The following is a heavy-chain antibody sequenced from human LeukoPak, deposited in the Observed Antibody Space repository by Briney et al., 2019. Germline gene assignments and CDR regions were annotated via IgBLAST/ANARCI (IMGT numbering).Heavy chain of an antibody. D-gene: IGHD6-19*01. CDR2: ISSSSSYI. J-gene: IGHJ4*02. CDR1: GFTFSSYS. CDR3: ARDQDIAVAGTLDY. Sequence: GGSPRLSCAASGFTFSSYSMNWVRQAPGKGLEWVSSISSSSSYIYYADSVKGRFTISRDNAKNSLYLQMNSLRAEDTAVYYCARDQDIAVAGTLDYWGQGTLVTVSS. V-gene: IGHV3-21*01.